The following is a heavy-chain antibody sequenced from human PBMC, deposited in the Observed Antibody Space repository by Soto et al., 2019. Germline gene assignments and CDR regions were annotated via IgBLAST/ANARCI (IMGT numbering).Heavy chain of an antibody. V-gene: IGHV2-26*01. J-gene: IGHJ4*02. CDR3: ARHGRGVGARPLDY. CDR1: GFSLSNARMG. CDR2: IFSNDEK. Sequence: QVTLKESGPALVKPTETLTLTCSVSGFSLSNARMGVSWIRQPPGKALEWLAHIFSNDEKSYRTSLKSRLTISRDTSKSQVVLTMTNMDPVDTATYYCARHGRGVGARPLDYWGQGTQVTVSS. D-gene: IGHD1-26*01.